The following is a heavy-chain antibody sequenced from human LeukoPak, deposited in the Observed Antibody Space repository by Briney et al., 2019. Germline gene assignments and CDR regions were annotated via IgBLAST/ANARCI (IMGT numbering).Heavy chain of an antibody. CDR1: GGSISSGGYY. CDR2: IYHSGST. J-gene: IGHJ3*02. Sequence: SETLSLTCTVSGGSISSGGYYWSWIRQPPGKGLEWIGYIYHSGSTYYNPSLKSRVTISVDRSKNQFSLKLSSVTAADTAVYYCARHITIFGVVHDGFDIWGQGTMVTVSS. CDR3: ARHITIFGVVHDGFDI. D-gene: IGHD3-3*01. V-gene: IGHV4-30-2*01.